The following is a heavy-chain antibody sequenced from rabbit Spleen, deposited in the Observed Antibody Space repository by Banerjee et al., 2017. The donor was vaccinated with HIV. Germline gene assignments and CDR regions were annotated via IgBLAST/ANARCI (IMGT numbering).Heavy chain of an antibody. Sequence: QEQLVESGGGLVQPEGSLTLTCKASGFSFSDRDVMCWVRQAPGKGLEWIACINASTGKPVYATWAKGRFTISRTSSTTVTLRMTSLTAADTATYFCARETYSSGWGLWGQGTLVTVS. CDR2: INASTGKP. V-gene: IGHV1S45*01. CDR1: GFSFSDRDV. J-gene: IGHJ4*01. D-gene: IGHD4-1*01. CDR3: ARETYSSGWGL.